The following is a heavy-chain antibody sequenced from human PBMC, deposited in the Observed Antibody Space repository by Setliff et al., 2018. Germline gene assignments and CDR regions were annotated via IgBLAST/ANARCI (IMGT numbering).Heavy chain of an antibody. Sequence: ASVKVSCKASGYTLSKYYMHWVRQAPGQGLEWMGIINPSGGLTKYAQKFQGRVTMTSDTSTNTVYLEVSSLRSEDTAVYYCVREGVDRRSSTDYRYYMDVWGKGTTVTVSS. V-gene: IGHV1-46*01. J-gene: IGHJ6*03. CDR3: VREGVDRRSSTDYRYYMDV. CDR1: GYTLSKYY. CDR2: INPSGGLT. D-gene: IGHD6-6*01.